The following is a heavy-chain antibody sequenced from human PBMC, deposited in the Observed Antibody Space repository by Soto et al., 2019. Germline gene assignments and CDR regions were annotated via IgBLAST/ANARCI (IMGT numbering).Heavy chain of an antibody. CDR2: IYYSGST. D-gene: IGHD5-18*01. Sequence: PSETLSLTCTVSGGSISSSSYYWGWIRQPPGKGLEWIGSIYYSGSTYYNPSLKSRVTISVDTSKNQFSLKLSSVTAADTAVYYCARRRGYSYGYSDYWGQG. J-gene: IGHJ4*02. CDR1: GGSISSSSYY. V-gene: IGHV4-39*01. CDR3: ARRRGYSYGYSDY.